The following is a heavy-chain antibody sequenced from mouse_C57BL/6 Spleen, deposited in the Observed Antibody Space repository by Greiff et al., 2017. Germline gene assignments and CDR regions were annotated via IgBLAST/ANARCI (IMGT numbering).Heavy chain of an antibody. J-gene: IGHJ1*03. CDR2: IHPNSGST. CDR3: APNYYGSSYWYFDV. Sequence: QVQLQQPGAELVKPGASVKLSCKASGYTFTSYWMHWVKQRPGQGLEWIGMIHPNSGSTNYNEKFKSKDTLTVDKSSSTAYMQLSSLTSEDSAVYYCAPNYYGSSYWYFDVWGTGTTVTVSS. CDR1: GYTFTSYW. D-gene: IGHD1-1*01. V-gene: IGHV1-64*01.